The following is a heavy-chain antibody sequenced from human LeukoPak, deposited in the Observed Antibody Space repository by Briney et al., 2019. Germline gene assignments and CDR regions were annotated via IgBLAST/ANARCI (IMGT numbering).Heavy chain of an antibody. CDR1: GGSISFYY. Sequence: SETLSLTCTVSGGSISFYYWSWIRQPPGKGLEWIGYIYYSGSTNYNPSLKSRVTISVDTSKNQFSLKLSSVTAADTAVYYCARSPSPIAVSGFDYWGQGTLVTVSS. CDR3: ARSPSPIAVSGFDY. CDR2: IYYSGST. D-gene: IGHD6-19*01. V-gene: IGHV4-59*01. J-gene: IGHJ4*02.